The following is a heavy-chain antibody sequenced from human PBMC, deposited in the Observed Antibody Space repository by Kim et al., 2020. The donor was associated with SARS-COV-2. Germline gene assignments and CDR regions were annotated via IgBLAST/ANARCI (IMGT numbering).Heavy chain of an antibody. CDR2: IYTGASST. V-gene: IGHV3-23*03. Sequence: GGSLRLSCAASGFTFSSYVMSWVRQAPGKGLEWVAAIYTGASSTFYADSVKGRFTISRDNSKSTLYLQMNSLRAEDTAVYFCATDHDFVSGHSHAAPYFDYWGQGPLVTVSS. D-gene: IGHD3-10*01. CDR3: ATDHDFVSGHSHAAPYFDY. CDR1: GFTFSSYV. J-gene: IGHJ4*02.